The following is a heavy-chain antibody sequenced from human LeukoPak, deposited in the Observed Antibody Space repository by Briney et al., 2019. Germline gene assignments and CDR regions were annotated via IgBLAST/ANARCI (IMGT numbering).Heavy chain of an antibody. D-gene: IGHD6-13*01. Sequence: ASVKVSCKASGYTFTAYYMHWVRQAPGQGLEWMGWINPNTGDTNSAERFQGRVTMTRDTSISTAYLELSRLTSDNTAVYYCARDMWQQFDWFDPWGQGTLVTVSS. J-gene: IGHJ5*02. CDR3: ARDMWQQFDWFDP. CDR1: GYTFTAYY. V-gene: IGHV1-2*02. CDR2: INPNTGDT.